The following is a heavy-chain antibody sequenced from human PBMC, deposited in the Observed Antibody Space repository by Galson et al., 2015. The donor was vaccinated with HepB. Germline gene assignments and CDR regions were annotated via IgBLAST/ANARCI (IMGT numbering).Heavy chain of an antibody. CDR1: GFTFGSSW. D-gene: IGHD1-26*01. V-gene: IGHV3-7*03. Sequence: SLRLSCAASGFTFGSSWMTWVRQAPGEGLEWVANIKGDGSERYYVDSVKGRFTISRDNAKNSLYLEMNSLRDEDTAVYYCARDGRAGGTQYYYMDVWGKGATVTVSS. J-gene: IGHJ6*03. CDR2: IKGDGSER. CDR3: ARDGRAGGTQYYYMDV.